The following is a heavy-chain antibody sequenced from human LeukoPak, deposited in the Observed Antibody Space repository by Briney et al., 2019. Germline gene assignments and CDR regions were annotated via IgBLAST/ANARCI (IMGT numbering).Heavy chain of an antibody. D-gene: IGHD6-13*01. CDR2: INPNTGDA. J-gene: IGHJ3*01. V-gene: IGHV1-2*02. CDR1: GYTFTGYY. CDR3: ARVRIGSSWPYDAFDL. Sequence: ASVKVSCKASGYTFTGYYFHWVRQAPGQGLEWMGWINPNTGDANYAQNFQGRVTMTRDTSISTVYMELSRLRSDDTAVYSCARVRIGSSWPYDAFDLWGQGTMVTVSS.